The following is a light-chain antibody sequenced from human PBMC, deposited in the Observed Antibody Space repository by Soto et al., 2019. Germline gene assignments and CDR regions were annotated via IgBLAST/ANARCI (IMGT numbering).Light chain of an antibody. J-gene: IGKJ1*01. V-gene: IGKV3-20*01. CDR2: GAS. CDR3: QQYDSSPWP. CDR1: QSISSSY. Sequence: EIVLTQSPGTLSLSPGERATLSCRASQSISSSYLAWYQQKPGQAPRLLIYGASSRATGIPDRFSGSGSGTEFTLTISRLEPEDFEVYYCQQYDSSPWPFGQGTKVDIK.